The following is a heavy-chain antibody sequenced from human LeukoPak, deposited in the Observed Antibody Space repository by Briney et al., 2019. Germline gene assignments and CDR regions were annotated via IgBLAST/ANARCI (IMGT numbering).Heavy chain of an antibody. V-gene: IGHV3-23*01. CDR2: ISGSGGST. Sequence: GGALRLSCAASGFTFSSYAMSWVRQAPGEGLEGVSAISGSGGSTYYADSVKGRFTISRDNSKNTLYLQMNSLRAEDTAVYYCAKSAGYGSGSYLGDYWGQGTLVTVSS. J-gene: IGHJ4*02. CDR1: GFTFSSYA. D-gene: IGHD3-10*01. CDR3: AKSAGYGSGSYLGDY.